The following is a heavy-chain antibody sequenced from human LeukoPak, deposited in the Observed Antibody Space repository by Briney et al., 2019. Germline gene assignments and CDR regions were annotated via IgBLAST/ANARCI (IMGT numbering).Heavy chain of an antibody. D-gene: IGHD2-2*01. CDR1: GFTFSNYA. J-gene: IGHJ4*02. CDR3: AKSIVVVAAALDY. CDR2: ISGSGDRT. V-gene: IGHV3-23*01. Sequence: GGSLRLSCEASGFTFSNYAMSWVRQAPGKGLEWVSVISGSGDRTHYADSVKGRFTISRDNSKNTLYLQMNSLRAEDTAVHYCAKSIVVVAAALDYWGQGTLVTVSS.